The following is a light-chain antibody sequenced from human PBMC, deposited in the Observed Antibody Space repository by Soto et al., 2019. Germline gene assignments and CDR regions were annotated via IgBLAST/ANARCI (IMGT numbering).Light chain of an antibody. V-gene: IGLV2-11*01. J-gene: IGLJ2*01. Sequence: QSALTQPRSVSGSPGQSVTISCTGTSSDVGGYNYVSWYQQHPGKAPKLMIYDVVKRPSGVPDRFSGSKSGNTASLTISGLQAEDEADYYCCSYAGSYTLGAFGGVTKLTVL. CDR2: DVV. CDR1: SSDVGGYNY. CDR3: CSYAGSYTLGA.